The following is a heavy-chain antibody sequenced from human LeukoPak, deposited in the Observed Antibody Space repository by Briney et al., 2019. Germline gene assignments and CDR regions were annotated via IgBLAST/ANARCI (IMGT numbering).Heavy chain of an antibody. Sequence: GASVKVSCKASGYTFTSCAISGVRQPPGQGRERMGWISAYNGNTNYAQKVQGRVTVTTDTSTSTAYMELRSLRSDDTAVYYCARNGYSGSYSPLDYWGQGTLVTVSS. CDR1: GYTFTSCA. CDR2: ISAYNGNT. V-gene: IGHV1-18*01. D-gene: IGHD1-26*01. CDR3: ARNGYSGSYSPLDY. J-gene: IGHJ4*02.